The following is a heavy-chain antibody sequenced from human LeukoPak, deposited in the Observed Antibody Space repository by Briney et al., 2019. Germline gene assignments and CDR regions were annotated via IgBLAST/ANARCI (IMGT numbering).Heavy chain of an antibody. CDR2: ISGSGGST. CDR1: GFTVSSNY. CDR3: AKAWGSYYDSSGYTPPLDY. V-gene: IGHV3-23*01. D-gene: IGHD3-22*01. J-gene: IGHJ4*02. Sequence: GGSLRLSCAASGFTVSSNYMSWVRQAPGKGLEWVSAISGSGGSTYYADSVKGRFTISRDNSKNTLYLQMNSLRAEDTAVYYCAKAWGSYYDSSGYTPPLDYWGQGTLVTVSS.